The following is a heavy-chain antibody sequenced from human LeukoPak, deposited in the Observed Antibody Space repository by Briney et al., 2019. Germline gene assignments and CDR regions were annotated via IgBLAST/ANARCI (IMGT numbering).Heavy chain of an antibody. V-gene: IGHV1-18*01. D-gene: IGHD3-16*02. CDR3: ARGGVRLGELSPLIDC. CDR1: GYTFTSYG. Sequence: ASVNVSCKASGYTFTSYGISWVRQAPGQGLEWMGWINAYNGNKNYAQKLQGRVTMTTDTSTSTAYMELRSLRSDDTAVYYCARGGVRLGELSPLIDCWGQGTLVTVSS. CDR2: INAYNGNK. J-gene: IGHJ4*02.